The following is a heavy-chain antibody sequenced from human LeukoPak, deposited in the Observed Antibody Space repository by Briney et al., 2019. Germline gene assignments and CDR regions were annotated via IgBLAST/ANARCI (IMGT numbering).Heavy chain of an antibody. D-gene: IGHD5-12*01. CDR3: GRDLAIEATIVYYYYYGMDV. Sequence: GGSLRLSCAASGFTFSSYSMNWVRQAPGKGLEWVSSISSSSSYIYYADSVKGRFTISRDNAKNSLYLQMNSLRAEDTAVYYCGRDLAIEATIVYYYYYGMDVWGKGTTVTVSS. V-gene: IGHV3-21*01. CDR1: GFTFSSYS. J-gene: IGHJ6*04. CDR2: ISSSSSYI.